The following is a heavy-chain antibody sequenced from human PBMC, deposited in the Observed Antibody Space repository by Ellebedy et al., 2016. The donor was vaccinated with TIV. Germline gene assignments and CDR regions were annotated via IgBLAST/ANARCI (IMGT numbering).Heavy chain of an antibody. J-gene: IGHJ4*02. CDR2: IKQDGSEK. Sequence: GESLKISCAAAGFTFSSDWMSWVRQAPGKGPEWVANIKQDGSEKYYVESVKGRFSISRDNAKNSLYLQMNSLRAEDTAIYYCARDPPPVSSRFDHWGQGTLVTVSS. CDR1: GFTFSSDW. V-gene: IGHV3-7*03. D-gene: IGHD6-13*01. CDR3: ARDPPPVSSRFDH.